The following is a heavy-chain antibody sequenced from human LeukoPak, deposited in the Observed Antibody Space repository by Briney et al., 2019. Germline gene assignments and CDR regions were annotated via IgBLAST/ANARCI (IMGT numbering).Heavy chain of an antibody. CDR2: INPSGGST. V-gene: IGHV1-46*01. Sequence: ASVKVSCKASGYTFTSYYMHWVRQAPGQGLEWMGIINPSGGSTSYAQKFQGRVTMTRDTSTSTVYMELSSLRSEDAAVYYCARGGTGYYGEIYYYYYYGMDVWGQGTTVTVSS. CDR3: ARGGTGYYGEIYYYYYYGMDV. CDR1: GYTFTSYY. J-gene: IGHJ6*02. D-gene: IGHD3/OR15-3a*01.